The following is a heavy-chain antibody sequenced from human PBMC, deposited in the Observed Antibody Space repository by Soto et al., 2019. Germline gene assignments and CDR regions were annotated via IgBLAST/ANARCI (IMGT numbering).Heavy chain of an antibody. CDR2: INQDGSED. V-gene: IGHV3-7*01. J-gene: IGHJ6*03. CDR3: ARDTQLLLARSGDYMDV. CDR1: GFTFSNYW. D-gene: IGHD2-2*01. Sequence: EVQLVESGGGLVQPGGSLRLSCTASGFTFSNYWMNWVRQAPGKGLEWVANINQDGSEDYYVDSVKGRFTISRDNAKNSLYLQMNGLRAEDTAVYYCARDTQLLLARSGDYMDVWGKGTTVTVSS.